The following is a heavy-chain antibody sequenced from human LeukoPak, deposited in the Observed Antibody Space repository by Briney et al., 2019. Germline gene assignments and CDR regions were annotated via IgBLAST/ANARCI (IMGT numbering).Heavy chain of an antibody. CDR1: GFKFSDYY. D-gene: IGHD3-10*01. V-gene: IGHV3-7*04. Sequence: PGGSLRLSCVASGFKFSDYYMSWVRQAPGKGLEWVADIRHDGSDEYNVDSVKGRFAISRDNAKNSLFLQMNSLRAEDTAVYYCARDGFGSYFPLDSWGQGALVTVSS. CDR3: ARDGFGSYFPLDS. J-gene: IGHJ4*02. CDR2: IRHDGSDE.